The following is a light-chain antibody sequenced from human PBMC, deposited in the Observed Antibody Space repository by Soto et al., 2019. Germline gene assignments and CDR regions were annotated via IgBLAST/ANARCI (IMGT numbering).Light chain of an antibody. CDR1: QSINTY. V-gene: IGKV1-39*01. Sequence: DIQMTQSPSSLSASVGDRVTITSRASQSINTYLNWYQQKPGLAPKLLIYGVSSLQSGVPSRFTGSGSGTDFTLTISSLQPGDFATYSCQQSYNIPWTFGQGTKVEIK. CDR2: GVS. J-gene: IGKJ1*01. CDR3: QQSYNIPWT.